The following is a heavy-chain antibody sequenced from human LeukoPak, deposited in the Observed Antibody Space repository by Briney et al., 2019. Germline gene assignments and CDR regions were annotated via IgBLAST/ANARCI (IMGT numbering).Heavy chain of an antibody. D-gene: IGHD2-2*01. CDR3: ARDMRYCSSTSCTNWFDP. Sequence: SQTLSLTCAVSGGSISSGGYSWSWIRQPPGKGLEWIGYIYHSGSTYYNPSLKSRVTTSVDRSKNQFSLKLSSVTAADTAVYYCARDMRYCSSTSCTNWFDPWGQGTLVTVSS. J-gene: IGHJ5*02. CDR1: GGSISSGGYS. V-gene: IGHV4-30-2*01. CDR2: IYHSGST.